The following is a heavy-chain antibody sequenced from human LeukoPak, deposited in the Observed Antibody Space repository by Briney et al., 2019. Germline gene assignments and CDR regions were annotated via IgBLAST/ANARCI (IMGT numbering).Heavy chain of an antibody. CDR2: IYHSGST. J-gene: IGHJ4*02. V-gene: IGHV4-38-2*02. CDR1: GYSISSGYY. CDR3: ARHEVGSSGYYYVFPYYFDY. D-gene: IGHD3-22*01. Sequence: SSETLSLTCTVSGYSISSGYYWGWIRQPPGKGLGWIGSIYHSGSTYYNPSLKSRVTISVDTSKNQFSLKLSSVTAADTAVYYCARHEVGSSGYYYVFPYYFDYWGQGTLVTASS.